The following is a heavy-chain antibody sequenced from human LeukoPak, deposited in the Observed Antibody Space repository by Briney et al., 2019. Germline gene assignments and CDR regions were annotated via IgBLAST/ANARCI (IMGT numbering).Heavy chain of an antibody. CDR1: AFTFNNYA. Sequence: GGSLRLSCVASAFTFNNYAMHWVRQAPGKGLEWVAAISYDGSNKYYADSVKGQFTISRDNSKNTLYLQMNSLRAEDTAVYYCAKVRFSSRLYYYYYYALDLWGQGTTVTVSS. CDR3: AKVRFSSRLYYYYYYALDL. V-gene: IGHV3-30-3*01. J-gene: IGHJ6*02. CDR2: ISYDGSNK. D-gene: IGHD6-13*01.